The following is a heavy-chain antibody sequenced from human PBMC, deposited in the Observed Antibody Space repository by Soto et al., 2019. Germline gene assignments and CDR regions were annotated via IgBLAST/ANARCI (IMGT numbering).Heavy chain of an antibody. J-gene: IGHJ4*02. CDR3: AYVPSIYYDYVWGSYRFFTFDY. CDR2: IYWNDDK. D-gene: IGHD3-16*02. V-gene: IGHV2-5*01. CDR1: GFSLSTSGVG. Sequence: SGPTLVNPTQTLTLTCTFSGFSLSTSGVGVGWIRQPPGKALEWLALIYWNDDKRYSPSLKSRLTITKDTSKNQVVLTMTNMYPVDTAKYYCAYVPSIYYDYVWGSYRFFTFDYWGQGTLVTVSS.